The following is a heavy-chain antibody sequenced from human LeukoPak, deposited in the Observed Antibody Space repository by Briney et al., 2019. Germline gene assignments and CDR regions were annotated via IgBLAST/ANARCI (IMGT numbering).Heavy chain of an antibody. CDR1: GGTFSSYA. CDR2: ISAHNGNT. Sequence: ASVKVSCKASGGTFSSYAISWVRQAPGQGLEWMGWISAHNGNTNYAQKLQGRVTMTTDTSTSTAYMELRSLRSDDTAVYYCARYRNYDSSGYYFDYWGQGTLVTVSS. V-gene: IGHV1-18*01. CDR3: ARYRNYDSSGYYFDY. J-gene: IGHJ4*02. D-gene: IGHD3-22*01.